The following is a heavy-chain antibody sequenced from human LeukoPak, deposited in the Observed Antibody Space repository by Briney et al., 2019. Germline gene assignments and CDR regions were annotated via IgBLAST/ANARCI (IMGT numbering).Heavy chain of an antibody. CDR1: EFTFSTYL. D-gene: IGHD3-10*01. Sequence: GGSLRLSCAASEFTFSTYLMTWVRQAPGKGLEWVANIKQDGSEKYYADSVRGRFTISRDNAKNSLYLQMNSLRAEDTAVYYCAREDYYGSGRGSYYYYGMDVWGQGTTVTVSS. J-gene: IGHJ6*02. V-gene: IGHV3-7*01. CDR2: IKQDGSEK. CDR3: AREDYYGSGRGSYYYYGMDV.